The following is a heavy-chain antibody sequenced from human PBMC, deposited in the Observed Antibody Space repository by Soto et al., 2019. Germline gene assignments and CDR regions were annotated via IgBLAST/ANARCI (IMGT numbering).Heavy chain of an antibody. D-gene: IGHD5-18*01. CDR2: IYHTGNT. J-gene: IGHJ4*02. V-gene: IGHV4-38-2*02. CDR3: AREMDSDGPYTLDY. Sequence: PSETLSLTCAVSGYSISSGYYWGWIRQPPGKGLEWIGSIYHTGNTYYNPSLRSRVIISGDTSKNQISLSLSSVTAADTAVYYCAREMDSDGPYTLDYWGQGTQVTVSS. CDR1: GYSISSGYY.